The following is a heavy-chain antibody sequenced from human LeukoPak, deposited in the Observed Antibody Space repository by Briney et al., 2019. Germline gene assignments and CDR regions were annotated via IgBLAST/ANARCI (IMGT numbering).Heavy chain of an antibody. V-gene: IGHV3-23*01. J-gene: IGHJ4*02. CDR3: AKEGVRGVIIEYYFDY. CDR1: GFTFSSYA. CDR2: ISGSGGST. Sequence: GGSLRLSCAASGFTFSSYAMSWVRQAPGKGLEWVSAISGSGGSTYYADSVKGRFTISRDYSKNTLYLQMNSLRAEDTAVYYCAKEGVRGVIIEYYFDYWGQGTLVTVSS. D-gene: IGHD3-10*01.